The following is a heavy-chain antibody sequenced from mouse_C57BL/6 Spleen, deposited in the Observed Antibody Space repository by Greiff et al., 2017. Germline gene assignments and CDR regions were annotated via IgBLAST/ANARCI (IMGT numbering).Heavy chain of an antibody. Sequence: VQLQQSGAELVRPGSSVKLSCKASGYTFTSYWMHWVKQRPIQGLEWIGNIDPSDSETHYNQKFKDKATLTVDKSSSTAYMQLSSLTSEDSAVYYCARERDSSGLFAYWGQGTLVTVSA. V-gene: IGHV1-52*01. CDR3: ARERDSSGLFAY. J-gene: IGHJ3*01. D-gene: IGHD3-2*02. CDR2: IDPSDSET. CDR1: GYTFTSYW.